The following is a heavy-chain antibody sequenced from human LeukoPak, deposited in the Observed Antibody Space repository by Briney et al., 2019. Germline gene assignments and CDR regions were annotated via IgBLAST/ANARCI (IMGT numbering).Heavy chain of an antibody. CDR1: GYTFTSYA. D-gene: IGHD3-10*01. Sequence: GASVKVSCKASGYTFTSYAISWVRQAPGQGLEWMGGIIPIFGTANYAQKFQGRDTITADESTSTAYMELSSLRSEDTAVYYCTYGSGAQNWFDPWGQGTLVTVSS. CDR3: TYGSGAQNWFDP. J-gene: IGHJ5*02. V-gene: IGHV1-69*13. CDR2: IIPIFGTA.